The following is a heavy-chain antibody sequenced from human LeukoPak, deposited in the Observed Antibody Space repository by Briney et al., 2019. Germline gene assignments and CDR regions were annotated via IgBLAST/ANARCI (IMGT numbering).Heavy chain of an antibody. CDR2: VSYSGST. Sequence: SDTLSLPYSVSGASISSYYWRWIRQPPAKGLESIGYVSYSGSTNYNPSLKSRVTISVDTSKSQFSLKLNSVSAADTAVYFCARRESSSYWYFDLWGRGTLVTVFS. J-gene: IGHJ2*01. V-gene: IGHV4-59*08. CDR3: ARRESSSYWYFDL. D-gene: IGHD2-2*01. CDR1: GASISSYY.